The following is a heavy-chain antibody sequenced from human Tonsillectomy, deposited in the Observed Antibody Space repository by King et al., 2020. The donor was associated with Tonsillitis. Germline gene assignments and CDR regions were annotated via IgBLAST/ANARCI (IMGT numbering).Heavy chain of an antibody. CDR2: TSGSSGST. J-gene: IGHJ4*02. Sequence: VQLVESGGGLVKRGGSLRLSCVASGFTFSNYVMSWVRQAPGKGLEWVSATSGSSGSTYYADSVKGRFTISRDNAKNTLYLQMNSLRAEDTAVYYWAKDDMTTVTYPYFDYWGRGPLATAS. CDR1: GFTFSNYV. V-gene: IGHV3-23*04. CDR3: AKDDMTTVTYPYFDY. D-gene: IGHD4-17*01.